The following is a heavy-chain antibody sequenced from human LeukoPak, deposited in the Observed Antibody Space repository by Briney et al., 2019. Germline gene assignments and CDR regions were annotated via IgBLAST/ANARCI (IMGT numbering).Heavy chain of an antibody. CDR1: GGSISSYY. CDR2: IYYSGST. J-gene: IGHJ5*02. CDR3: ARVALGWFGP. Sequence: SEALSLTCTVSGGSISSYYWSWIRQPPGKGLEWIGYIYYSGSTNYNPSLKSRVTISVDTSKNQFSLKLSSVTAADTAVYYCARVALGWFGPWGQGTLVTVSS. V-gene: IGHV4-59*01.